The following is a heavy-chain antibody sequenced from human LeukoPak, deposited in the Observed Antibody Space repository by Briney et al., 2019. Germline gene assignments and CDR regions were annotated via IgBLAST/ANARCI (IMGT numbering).Heavy chain of an antibody. V-gene: IGHV4-30-2*01. CDR1: GGSISSGGYY. J-gene: IGHJ4*02. D-gene: IGHD4-11*01. CDR3: ARATTVTPGDFDY. Sequence: SQTLSLTCTVSGGSISSGGYYWSWIRQPPGKGLEWIGYIYHSGSTYYNPSLKSRVSISVDGSKNQFSLKLSSVTAADTAVYYCARATTVTPGDFDYWGQGTLVTVSS. CDR2: IYHSGST.